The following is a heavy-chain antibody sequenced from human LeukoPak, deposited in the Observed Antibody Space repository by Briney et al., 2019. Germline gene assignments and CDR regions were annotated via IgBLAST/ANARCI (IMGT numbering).Heavy chain of an antibody. CDR2: IIPIFGTA. CDR3: AGGVWFGELLYSIDY. J-gene: IGHJ4*02. Sequence: SVKVSCKASGGTFSSYAISWVRQAPGQGLEWMGGIIPIFGTANYAQKFQGRVTITTDESTSTAYMELSSLRSEDTAVYYCAGGVWFGELLYSIDYWGQGTLVTVSS. D-gene: IGHD3-10*01. V-gene: IGHV1-69*05. CDR1: GGTFSSYA.